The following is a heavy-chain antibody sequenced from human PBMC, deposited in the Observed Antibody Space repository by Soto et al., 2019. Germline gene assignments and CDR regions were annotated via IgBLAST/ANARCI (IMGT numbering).Heavy chain of an antibody. CDR2: IYYSGST. J-gene: IGHJ6*03. CDR1: GGSISSYY. CDR3: ARASGHRPQQYYYYYYMDV. V-gene: IGHV4-59*08. Sequence: QVQLQESGPGLVKPSETLSLTCTVSGGSISSYYWSWIRQPPGKGLEWIGYIYYSGSTNYNPSLKSRVTISVDTSKNQFSLKLSSVTAADTAVYYCARASGHRPQQYYYYYYMDVWGKGTTVTVSS. D-gene: IGHD5-12*01.